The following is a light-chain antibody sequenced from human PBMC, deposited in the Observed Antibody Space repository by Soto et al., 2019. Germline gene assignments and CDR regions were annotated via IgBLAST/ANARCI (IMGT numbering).Light chain of an antibody. Sequence: SYELTQPPSVSVAPGQTARITCGGTNIGSKSVHWYQQKPGQAPVLVVYDDSDRPSGIPERFSGANSGNTATLTISRVEAGDEADYYCQVWDISSDHDVFGTGTKLTVL. V-gene: IGLV3-21*02. J-gene: IGLJ1*01. CDR3: QVWDISSDHDV. CDR2: DDS. CDR1: NIGSKS.